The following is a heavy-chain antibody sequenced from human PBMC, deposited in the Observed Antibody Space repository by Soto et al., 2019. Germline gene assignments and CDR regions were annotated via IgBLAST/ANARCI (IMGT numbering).Heavy chain of an antibody. CDR2: INPILSMS. D-gene: IGHD3-10*01. CDR3: ASSYGSGSRAFDY. V-gene: IGHV1-69*02. Sequence: QVQLVQSGAEVKKPGSSVRVSCKASGDTFTFYSINWVRQAPGLGLEWMGRINPILSMSNYAQRFQGRVTMTADKSTSTADMELSSLRSEDTAMYYCASSYGSGSRAFDYWGQGALVTVSS. CDR1: GDTFTFYS. J-gene: IGHJ4*02.